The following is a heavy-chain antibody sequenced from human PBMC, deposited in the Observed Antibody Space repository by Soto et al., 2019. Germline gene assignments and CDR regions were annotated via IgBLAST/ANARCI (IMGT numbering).Heavy chain of an antibody. CDR1: GFNVMSYW. CDR2: VKEDGSEL. J-gene: IGHJ4*02. D-gene: IGHD3-16*01. CDR3: ARDIGFDYVN. Sequence: SCAVSGFNVMSYWMSWVRQAPGKGLEWVASVKEDGSELYYLHSVRGRFSISRDSAGNALHLTMNYLSAEDTGVYFCARDIGFDYVNWGQGIPVTVSS. V-gene: IGHV3-7*01.